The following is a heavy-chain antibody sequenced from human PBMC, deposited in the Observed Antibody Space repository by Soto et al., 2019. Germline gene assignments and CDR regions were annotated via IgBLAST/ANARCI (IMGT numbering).Heavy chain of an antibody. D-gene: IGHD3-10*01. Sequence: GGSLILSCAASAFTFSNYAMHWVRQAPGKGLEWVAIISYDGSHKYYADSVKGRFTISRDNSKNTLYLQMNSLRTEDTALYYCARDGGGSGSYYYFDNWGQGTLVTVSS. J-gene: IGHJ4*02. CDR3: ARDGGGSGSYYYFDN. CDR1: AFTFSNYA. V-gene: IGHV3-30-3*01. CDR2: ISYDGSHK.